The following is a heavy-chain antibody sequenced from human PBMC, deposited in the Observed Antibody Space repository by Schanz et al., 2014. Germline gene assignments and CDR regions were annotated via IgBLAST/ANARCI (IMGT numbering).Heavy chain of an antibody. D-gene: IGHD5-12*01. V-gene: IGHV1-18*01. Sequence: QVQLVQSGAEVKKPGASVKVSCKTSGYTFSSYGITWVRQAPGQGLEWMGWISPYNGNTNYAPKVQGRVTVTTDTSTSTVYMELRSLTSDDTAVYYCARGGGPEDVFDIWGQGTMVTVSS. CDR3: ARGGGPEDVFDI. CDR1: GYTFSSYG. CDR2: ISPYNGNT. J-gene: IGHJ3*02.